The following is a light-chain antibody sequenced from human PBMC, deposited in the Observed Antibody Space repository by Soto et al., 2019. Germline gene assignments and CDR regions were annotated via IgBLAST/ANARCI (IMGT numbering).Light chain of an antibody. CDR1: SSDVGGYNY. J-gene: IGLJ2*01. Sequence: QSVLTQPASVSGSPGQSITISCTGTSSDVGGYNYVSWYQQHPGKAPKLMIYDVSNRPSGVSIRFSGSKSGNTASLTISGLQAEDEADYYCSSYTSSTTYVVLGGGTKLTVL. V-gene: IGLV2-14*01. CDR3: SSYTSSTTYVV. CDR2: DVS.